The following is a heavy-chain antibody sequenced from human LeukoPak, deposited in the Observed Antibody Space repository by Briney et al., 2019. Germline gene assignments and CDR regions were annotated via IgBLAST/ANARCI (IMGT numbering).Heavy chain of an antibody. CDR1: GGSISSGGYY. D-gene: IGHD6-19*01. J-gene: IGHJ6*03. CDR3: ARSYGYSSGWPDLYYYYYMDV. V-gene: IGHV4-61*08. Sequence: SQTLSLTCTVSGGSISSGGYYWSWIRQPPGKGLEWIGYIYYSGSTNYNPSLKSRVTISVDTSKNQFSLKLSSVTATDTAVYYCARSYGYSSGWPDLYYYYYMDVWGKGTTVTVSS. CDR2: IYYSGST.